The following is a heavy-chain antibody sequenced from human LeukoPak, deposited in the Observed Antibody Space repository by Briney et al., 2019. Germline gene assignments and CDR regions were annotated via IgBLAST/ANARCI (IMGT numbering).Heavy chain of an antibody. CDR1: GGTFSSYA. CDR2: IIPISGTA. J-gene: IGHJ4*02. D-gene: IGHD6-19*01. V-gene: IGHV1-69*13. CDR3: ARDLVSGTPFFDY. Sequence: ASVKVSCKASGGTFSSYAISWVRQAPGQGLEWMGGIIPISGTANYAQKFQGRVTITADESTSTAYMELSSLRSEDTAVYYCARDLVSGTPFFDYWGQGTLVTVSS.